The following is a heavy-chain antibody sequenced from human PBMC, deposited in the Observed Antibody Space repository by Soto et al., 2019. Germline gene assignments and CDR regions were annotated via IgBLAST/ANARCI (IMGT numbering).Heavy chain of an antibody. Sequence: QLQLQESGPGLVKPSETLSLTCTVSGGSISSSSYYWGWIRQPPGKGLEWIGSIYYSGSTYYNPSLKSRVTISVDTSKNQFSLKLSSVTAADTAVYYCARLRGVTAMVMFSERFDYWGQGTLVTVSS. CDR2: IYYSGST. CDR3: ARLRGVTAMVMFSERFDY. D-gene: IGHD5-18*01. V-gene: IGHV4-39*01. J-gene: IGHJ4*02. CDR1: GGSISSSSYY.